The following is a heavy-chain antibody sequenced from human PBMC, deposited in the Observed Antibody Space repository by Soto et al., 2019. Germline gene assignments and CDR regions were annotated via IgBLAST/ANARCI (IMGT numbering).Heavy chain of an antibody. V-gene: IGHV4-59*01. J-gene: IGHJ3*02. D-gene: IGHD1-26*01. CDR2: VYNSGST. CDR1: GGSISSYY. CDR3: AREGGGSYGAFDI. Sequence: SETLSLTCTVFGGSISSYYWSWVRRPPGKGLEWIGYVYNSGSTTYSPPFKSRVTISADTSKNQFSLKLTSVTAADTAVYYCAREGGGSYGAFDIWGQGTMVS.